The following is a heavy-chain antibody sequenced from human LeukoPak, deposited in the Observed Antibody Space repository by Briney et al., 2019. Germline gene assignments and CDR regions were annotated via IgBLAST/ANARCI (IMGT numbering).Heavy chain of an antibody. CDR2: IIPILGIA. J-gene: IGHJ4*02. Sequence: ASVKVSCKASGGTFSSYAISWVRQAPGQGLEWMGRIIPILGIANYAQKFQGRVTITADKSTSTAYMELSSLRSEDTAVYYCAKGVSKYDFDYWGQGTLVTVSS. D-gene: IGHD4-11*01. CDR1: GGTFSSYA. CDR3: AKGVSKYDFDY. V-gene: IGHV1-69*04.